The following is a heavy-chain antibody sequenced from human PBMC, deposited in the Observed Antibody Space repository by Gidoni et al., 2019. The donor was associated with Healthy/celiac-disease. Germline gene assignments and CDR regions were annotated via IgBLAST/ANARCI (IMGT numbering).Heavy chain of an antibody. CDR1: GFTFSSYA. CDR3: AKDNGFSGYGELTLYYFDY. J-gene: IGHJ4*02. D-gene: IGHD4-17*01. Sequence: EVQLLESGGGLVQPGGSLRLSCAASGFTFSSYAMSWVRQAPGKGLEGVSGISGSGGSTYTADSVKGRFTISRDNSKNTLYLQMNSLRAEDTAVYYCAKDNGFSGYGELTLYYFDYWGQGTLVTVSS. CDR2: ISGSGGST. V-gene: IGHV3-23*01.